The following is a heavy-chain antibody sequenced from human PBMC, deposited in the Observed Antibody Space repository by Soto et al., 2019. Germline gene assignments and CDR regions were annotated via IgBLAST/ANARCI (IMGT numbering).Heavy chain of an antibody. CDR2: INTNGVNT. D-gene: IGHD6-19*01. V-gene: IGHV3-64*01. CDR1: GFTFSGYS. CDR3: ARGRVEDSSGWATYFDY. Sequence: EVQLVESGGGLVQPGGSLRLSCAASGFTFSGYSMFWVRQAPGKGLEYVSAINTNGVNTFYAKSVKGRFTISRDNSKNTMYLQMGSLRAEDMAVYYCARGRVEDSSGWATYFDYWGQGPLLTVSS. J-gene: IGHJ4*02.